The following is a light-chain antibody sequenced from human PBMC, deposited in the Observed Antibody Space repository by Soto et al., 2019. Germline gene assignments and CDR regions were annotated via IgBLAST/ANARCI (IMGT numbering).Light chain of an antibody. CDR2: GAS. V-gene: IGKV3-20*01. CDR3: QRYGSSPT. CDR1: QSVSSSY. Sequence: EIVLTQSPGTLSLSAGERATLSCRASQSVSSSYLAWYQQKPGQAPRLLIDGASSRAAGLPGWIGSSGGGADFTFTISRMEPEDFAVYYRQRYGSSPTFGQGTKVDIK. J-gene: IGKJ1*01.